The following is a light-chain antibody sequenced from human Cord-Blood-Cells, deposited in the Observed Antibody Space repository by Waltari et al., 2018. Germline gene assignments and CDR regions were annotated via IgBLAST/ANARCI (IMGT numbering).Light chain of an antibody. CDR3: QQYNSYPYS. CDR1: QSISSW. Sequence: DIQMTQSPSTLSASVGDRVTITCRASQSISSWLAWCQQKTGKAPKLLIYKASSLESGVPSRFSSSGSVTEFTLTISSLQPDDFATYYCQQYNSYPYSFGQGTKLEIK. CDR2: KAS. J-gene: IGKJ2*03. V-gene: IGKV1-5*03.